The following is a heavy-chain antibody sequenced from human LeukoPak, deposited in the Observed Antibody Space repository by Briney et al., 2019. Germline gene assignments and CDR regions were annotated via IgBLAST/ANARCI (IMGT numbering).Heavy chain of an antibody. CDR3: ARDLGGWNYLSYYFDY. CDR1: GFTFSSYS. V-gene: IGHV3-48*01. J-gene: IGHJ4*02. D-gene: IGHD1-7*01. Sequence: GGSLRLSCAASGFTFSSYSMNWVRQAPGKGLEWVSYISSSSSTIYYADSVKGRFTISRDNAKNSLYLQMNSLRAEDTAVYYCARDLGGWNYLSYYFDYWGQGTLVTVSS. CDR2: ISSSSSTI.